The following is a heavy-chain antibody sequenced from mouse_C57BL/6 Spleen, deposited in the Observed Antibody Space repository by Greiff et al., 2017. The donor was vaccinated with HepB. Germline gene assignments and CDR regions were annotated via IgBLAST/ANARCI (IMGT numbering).Heavy chain of an antibody. CDR3: ARSLRGYCSSPWYFDD. CDR1: GYTFTNYW. V-gene: IGHV1-63*01. J-gene: IGHJ2*01. Sequence: VQLQESGAELVRPGTSVKMFCKASGYTFTNYWIGWAKQRPGHGLEWIGAIFPGGGYTNYNEKYKGKATLTEDKSSSTAYMQFSSLTSEDSAIYYCARSLRGYCSSPWYFDDWGQGTTLTVSS. CDR2: IFPGGGYT. D-gene: IGHD1-1*01.